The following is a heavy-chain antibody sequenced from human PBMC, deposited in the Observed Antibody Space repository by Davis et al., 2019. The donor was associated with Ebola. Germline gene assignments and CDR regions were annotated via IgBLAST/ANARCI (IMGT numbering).Heavy chain of an antibody. V-gene: IGHV5-51*01. J-gene: IGHJ3*02. CDR1: GYSFTSYW. D-gene: IGHD3-22*01. CDR3: ATTGLYDSSGSGAFDI. Sequence: PGGSLRLSCKGSGYSFTSYWIGWVRQMPGKGLEWMGIIYPGDSDTRYSPSFQGQVTISADKSISTAYLQWSSLKASDTAMYYCATTGLYDSSGSGAFDIWGQGTMVTVSS. CDR2: IYPGDSDT.